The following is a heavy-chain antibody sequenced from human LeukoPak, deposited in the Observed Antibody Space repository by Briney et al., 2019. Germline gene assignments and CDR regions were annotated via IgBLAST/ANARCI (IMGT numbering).Heavy chain of an antibody. D-gene: IGHD3-22*01. Sequence: SETLSLTCAVYGGSFSGYYWSWIRQPPGKGLEWIGEINHSGSTNYNPSLKSRVTISVDTSKNQFSLKLSPVTAADTAVYYCARSFYYYDSSGYVYYFDYWGQGTLVTVSS. V-gene: IGHV4-34*01. J-gene: IGHJ4*02. CDR2: INHSGST. CDR1: GGSFSGYY. CDR3: ARSFYYYDSSGYVYYFDY.